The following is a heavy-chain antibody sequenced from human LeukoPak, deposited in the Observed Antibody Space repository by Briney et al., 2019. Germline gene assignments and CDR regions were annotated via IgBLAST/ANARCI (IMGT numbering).Heavy chain of an antibody. D-gene: IGHD2-15*01. Sequence: GGSLRLSCAASGFTFSSYWMSWVCQAPGKGLEWVANIKQDGSEKYYVDSVKGRFTISRDNAKNSLYLQMNSLRAEDTAVYYCAREVVVVVAASNWFDPWGQGTLVTVSS. CDR1: GFTFSSYW. V-gene: IGHV3-7*01. CDR3: AREVVVVVAASNWFDP. CDR2: IKQDGSEK. J-gene: IGHJ5*02.